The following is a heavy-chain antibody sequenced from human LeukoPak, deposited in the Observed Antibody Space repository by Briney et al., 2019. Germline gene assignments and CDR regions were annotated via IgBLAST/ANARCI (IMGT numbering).Heavy chain of an antibody. J-gene: IGHJ4*02. Sequence: GGSLRLSCAASGFTFNDYWMHWVRQAPGQGLVWVSRINTDGSRIYYADSVKGRFTISRDNSKNTLYLQMNSLRAEDTAVYYCANIEVAGPPTYWGQGTLVTVSS. CDR1: GFTFNDYW. D-gene: IGHD2-21*01. V-gene: IGHV3-74*01. CDR3: ANIEVAGPPTY. CDR2: INTDGSRI.